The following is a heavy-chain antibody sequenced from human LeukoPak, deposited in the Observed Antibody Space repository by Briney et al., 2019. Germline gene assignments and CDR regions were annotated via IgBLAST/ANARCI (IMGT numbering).Heavy chain of an antibody. CDR1: GYTLTELS. D-gene: IGHD3-16*01. Sequence: ASVKVSCKVSGYTLTELSMQWVRQAPGKGLEWMGGFDPEDGETIYAQKFQGRVTMTEDTSTDTAYMELSSLRSEDKAVYYCATDLTTFGGVIFDYWGEGTLVSVSS. V-gene: IGHV1-24*01. CDR2: FDPEDGET. J-gene: IGHJ4*02. CDR3: ATDLTTFGGVIFDY.